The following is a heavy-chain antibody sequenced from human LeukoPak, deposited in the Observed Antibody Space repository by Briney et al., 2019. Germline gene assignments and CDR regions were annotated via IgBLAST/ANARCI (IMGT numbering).Heavy chain of an antibody. CDR3: ARSLDSSGYYYLI. CDR2: IYPDDSNT. Sequence: PGESLKISCEASGYTFSNYWIGWVRQMPGKGLEWMGMIYPDDSNTIYSPSFQGQVTISADKSISTAYLQWSSLKASDTAMYYCARSLDSSGYYYLIWGRGTLVTVSS. CDR1: GYTFSNYW. D-gene: IGHD3-22*01. J-gene: IGHJ4*02. V-gene: IGHV5-51*03.